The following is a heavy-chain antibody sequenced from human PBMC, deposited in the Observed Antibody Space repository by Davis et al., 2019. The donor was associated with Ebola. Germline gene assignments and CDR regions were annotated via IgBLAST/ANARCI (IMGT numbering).Heavy chain of an antibody. CDR1: GFTFSSYE. CDR2: ISSSGSTI. J-gene: IGHJ6*02. D-gene: IGHD3-3*01. Sequence: PGGSLRLSCAASGFTFSSYEMNWVRQAPGKGLEWVSYISSSGSTIYYADSVKGRFTISRDNAKNSLCLQMNSLRAEDTAVYYCARAGLRFLEWYGAGYYGMDVWGQGTTVTVSS. CDR3: ARAGLRFLEWYGAGYYGMDV. V-gene: IGHV3-48*03.